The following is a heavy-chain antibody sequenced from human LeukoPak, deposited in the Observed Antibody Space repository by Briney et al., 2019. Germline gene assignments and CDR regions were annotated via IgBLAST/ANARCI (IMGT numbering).Heavy chain of an antibody. CDR3: VRGWLVPDF. Sequence: GGSLRLSCAASGFTFGSYWMSWVRQAPGKGLEWVANIKQDGSESYYVDSVKGRFTISRDNAKNSLYLQMNSLRAEDTAVYYCVRGWLVPDFWGQGTLVTVSS. CDR1: GFTFGSYW. D-gene: IGHD6-19*01. V-gene: IGHV3-7*01. CDR2: IKQDGSES. J-gene: IGHJ4*02.